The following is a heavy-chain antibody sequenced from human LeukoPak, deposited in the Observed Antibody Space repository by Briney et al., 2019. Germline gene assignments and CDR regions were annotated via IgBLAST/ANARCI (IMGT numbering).Heavy chain of an antibody. D-gene: IGHD3-10*01. V-gene: IGHV3-30*04. J-gene: IGHJ4*02. CDR3: ERDAGITMDRGVIDY. Sequence: PGGSLRLSCAASGFTFTTYGMHWVRLRPGQGLEREAVISYDCSNKYYADSVNGRLTTSTDNTKNTLYLQINSLRAEDAAEYYCERDAGITMDRGVIDYWGQGTLVTVSS. CDR1: GFTFTTYG. CDR2: ISYDCSNK.